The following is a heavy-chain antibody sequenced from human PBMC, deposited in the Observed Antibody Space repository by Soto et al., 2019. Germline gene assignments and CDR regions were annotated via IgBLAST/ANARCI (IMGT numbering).Heavy chain of an antibody. Sequence: QVQLQESGPGLVQPSGTLSLTCAVSGDSINNSHWWSWVRQTPGKGLEWIGETYHSGTTNYNPCLKTRVNISIDKSKNQCSLKMNSVTAADTAVYYCAREVNSSPARGPNWFDPWGQGTLVTVSS. V-gene: IGHV4-4*02. CDR1: GDSINNSHW. CDR3: AREVNSSPARGPNWFDP. D-gene: IGHD6-13*01. CDR2: TYHSGTT. J-gene: IGHJ5*02.